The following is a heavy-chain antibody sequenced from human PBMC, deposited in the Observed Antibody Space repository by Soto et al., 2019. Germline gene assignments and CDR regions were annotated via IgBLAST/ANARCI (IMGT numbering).Heavy chain of an antibody. CDR2: ISRDGGIT. CDR3: AKREPDLPLRTNFDH. CDR1: GFTFSNYA. J-gene: IGHJ4*02. D-gene: IGHD1-26*01. V-gene: IGHV3-23*01. Sequence: PGGSLRLSCAASGFTFSNYAMSWVRQAPGKGLEWVSVISRDGGITKHADSVKGRFTISRDNSKNTLHLQMNSLRAEDTAVYYCAKREPDLPLRTNFDHWVQGTPVTVSS.